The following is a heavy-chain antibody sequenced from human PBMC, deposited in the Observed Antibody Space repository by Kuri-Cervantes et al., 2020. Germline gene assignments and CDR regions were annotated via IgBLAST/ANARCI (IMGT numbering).Heavy chain of an antibody. CDR2: IKQDGSEK. CDR3: ARDRAELRYFDWSRMDYYYYYGMDV. V-gene: IGHV3-7*01. D-gene: IGHD3-9*01. Sequence: GESLKISRAASGFIFDDYTMHWVRQAPGKGLEWVANIKQDGSEKYYVDSVKGRFTISRDNAKNSLYLQMNSLRAEDTAVYYCARDRAELRYFDWSRMDYYYYYGMDVWGQGATVTVSS. CDR1: GFIFDDYT. J-gene: IGHJ6*02.